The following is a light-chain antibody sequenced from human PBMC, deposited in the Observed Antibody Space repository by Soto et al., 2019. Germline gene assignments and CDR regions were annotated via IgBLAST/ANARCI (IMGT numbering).Light chain of an antibody. CDR1: QGIDRW. CDR3: QQVKTYPRT. J-gene: IGKJ4*01. V-gene: IGKV1-12*01. CDR2: EES. Sequence: DIQMTQSPSSLSASVGDRVTITCRASQGIDRWLAWYQQKPGKPPKLLIYEESTLHSGVPSRFSGRKSGTQFTLTIDSLQPEDFATYYCQQVKTYPRTFGGGTKVDIK.